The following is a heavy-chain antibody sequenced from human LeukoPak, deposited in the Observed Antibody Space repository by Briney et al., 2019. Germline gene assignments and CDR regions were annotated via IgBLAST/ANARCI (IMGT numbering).Heavy chain of an antibody. D-gene: IGHD3-9*01. CDR1: GFTFSTYA. J-gene: IGHJ4*02. Sequence: GGSLRLSCAASGFTFSTYAMTWVRQAPGKGLEWVSGISGSGGGKFYADSVKGRFTISRDKSKSTLYLQMNSLKAEDAAVYYCAKDNAEYPIYYFDSWDQGTLVTVSS. V-gene: IGHV3-23*01. CDR3: AKDNAEYPIYYFDS. CDR2: ISGSGGGK.